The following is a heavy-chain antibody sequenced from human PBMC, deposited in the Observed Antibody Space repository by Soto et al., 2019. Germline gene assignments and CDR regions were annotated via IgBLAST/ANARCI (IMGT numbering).Heavy chain of an antibody. Sequence: QVQLVESGGGVVQPGRSLRLSCAASGFTFSSYGMHWVRQAPGKGLEWVAVIWYDGSNKYYADSVKGRFTISRDNSKNTLYLQMSSLRVLDRDVYYCEREEGGYNYYEYGMDFWGQGTTVTVSS. J-gene: IGHJ6*02. CDR3: EREEGGYNYYEYGMDF. CDR2: IWYDGSNK. V-gene: IGHV3-33*01. D-gene: IGHD5-18*01. CDR1: GFTFSSYG.